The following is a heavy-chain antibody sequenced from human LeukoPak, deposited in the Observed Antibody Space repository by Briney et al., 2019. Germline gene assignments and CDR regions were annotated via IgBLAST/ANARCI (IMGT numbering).Heavy chain of an antibody. CDR3: ANLYNSGSYSGH. CDR1: GDSVSNTNYY. J-gene: IGHJ4*02. V-gene: IGHV4-39*01. CDR2: FYYSGNT. D-gene: IGHD3-10*01. Sequence: PSETLSLTCTVPGDSVSNTNYYWGWIRQPPGKGLEWIGTFYYSGNTYYNPSLKSRVTISVDTSKNQFSLILSSVTAADTAVYYCANLYNSGSYSGHWGQGALITVSS.